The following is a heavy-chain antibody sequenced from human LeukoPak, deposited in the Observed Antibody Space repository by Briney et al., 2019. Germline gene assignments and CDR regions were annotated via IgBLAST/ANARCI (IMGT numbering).Heavy chain of an antibody. CDR3: ANTIVYSSSSHYYYYYGMDV. D-gene: IGHD6-6*01. Sequence: ASVKVSCKASGGTFSSYAISWVRQAPGQGLEWMGRIIPILGIANYAQKFQGRVTITADKSTSTAYMELSSLRSEDTAVYYCANTIVYSSSSHYYYYYGMDVWGQGTTVTVSS. V-gene: IGHV1-69*04. J-gene: IGHJ6*02. CDR1: GGTFSSYA. CDR2: IIPILGIA.